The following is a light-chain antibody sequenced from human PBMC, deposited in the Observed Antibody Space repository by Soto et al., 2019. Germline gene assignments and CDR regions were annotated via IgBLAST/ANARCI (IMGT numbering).Light chain of an antibody. CDR1: RRDVGAYNL. Sequence: QFALTQPASVSGSPGQSITISCSGTRRDVGAYNLVSWYQQPPGKAPQLLIYEVRNRPSGISSRFSGSRSGNTASLTISSLLPEDEADYYCSAYTSRSTLVFGGGTKVTVL. J-gene: IGLJ2*01. CDR3: SAYTSRSTLV. V-gene: IGLV2-14*01. CDR2: EVR.